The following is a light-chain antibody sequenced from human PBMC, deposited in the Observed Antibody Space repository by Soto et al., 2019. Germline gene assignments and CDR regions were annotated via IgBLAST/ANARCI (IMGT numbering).Light chain of an antibody. CDR1: QIVSNN. CDR2: AAS. J-gene: IGKJ1*01. Sequence: EIVMTQSPATLSVSPGERATLSCRASQIVSNNLDWYQLKPGQAPRLLIYAASPRAVGIAARFSGSGSGTEFTLTSSRLQAEDFADYFCQEYHNCPRTFGQGTKVEIK. V-gene: IGKV3-15*01. CDR3: QEYHNCPRT.